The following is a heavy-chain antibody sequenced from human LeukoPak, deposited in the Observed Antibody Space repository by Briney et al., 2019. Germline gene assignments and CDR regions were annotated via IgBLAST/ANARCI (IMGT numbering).Heavy chain of an antibody. Sequence: ASVKVSCKASGGTFSSYAISWVRQAPGQGLEWMGRIIPIFGTANYAQKFQGRVTITTDESTSTAYMELSSLRSEDTAVYYCARDSGRVVPAAMRFDPWGQGTLVTVSS. CDR2: IIPIFGTA. CDR3: ARDSGRVVPAAMRFDP. J-gene: IGHJ5*02. D-gene: IGHD2-2*01. CDR1: GGTFSSYA. V-gene: IGHV1-69*05.